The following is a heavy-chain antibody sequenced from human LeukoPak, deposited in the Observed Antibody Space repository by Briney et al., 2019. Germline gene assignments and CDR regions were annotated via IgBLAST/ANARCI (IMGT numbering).Heavy chain of an antibody. CDR2: IWYDGSNK. D-gene: IGHD6-13*01. V-gene: IGHV3-33*01. Sequence: PGGSLRLSCAASGFTFSSYGMHWVRQAPGKGLEWVAVIWYDGSNKYYADSVKGRFTISRDNSKNTLYLQMNSLRAEDTAVYYCARDGTPGIAPWYFDYWGQGTLVTVSS. J-gene: IGHJ4*02. CDR1: GFTFSSYG. CDR3: ARDGTPGIAPWYFDY.